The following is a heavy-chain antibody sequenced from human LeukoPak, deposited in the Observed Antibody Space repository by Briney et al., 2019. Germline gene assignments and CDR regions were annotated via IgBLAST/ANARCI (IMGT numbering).Heavy chain of an antibody. Sequence: GGSLRLSCAASGFTFSSYAMHWVRQAPGKGLEWVAVISYDGSNKYYADSVKGRFTISRDNSKNTLYLQMNSLRAEDTAVYYCARDRSKVQDYWGQGTLVTVSS. CDR2: ISYDGSNK. CDR3: ARDRSKVQDY. D-gene: IGHD1-1*01. V-gene: IGHV3-30-3*01. J-gene: IGHJ4*02. CDR1: GFTFSSYA.